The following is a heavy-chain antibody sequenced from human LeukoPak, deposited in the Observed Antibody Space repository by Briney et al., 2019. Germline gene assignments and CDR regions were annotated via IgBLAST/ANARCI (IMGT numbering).Heavy chain of an antibody. CDR3: VRDFVGPDDL. D-gene: IGHD1-26*01. CDR1: GFTFSSYA. J-gene: IGHJ5*02. CDR2: INRDGSRI. V-gene: IGHV3-74*01. Sequence: GGSLRLSCAASGFTFSSYAMHWVRQAPGKGLTWVSRINRDGSRIDHAGSVKGRFTISRDNAKNTLYLQMNSLRPEDTAVYYCVRDFVGPDDLWGQGTLVTVSS.